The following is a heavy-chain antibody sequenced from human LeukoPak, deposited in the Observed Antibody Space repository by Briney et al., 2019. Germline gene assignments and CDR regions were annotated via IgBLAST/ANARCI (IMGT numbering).Heavy chain of an antibody. D-gene: IGHD5-24*01. CDR2: IKEDGSEK. CDR3: ARCRRGDGYTYCYFDY. CDR1: GFTLSSYW. J-gene: IGHJ4*02. Sequence: GGSLRLSCAASGFTLSSYWMSWVRQAPGKRLEWVANIKEDGSEKYYVDSVKGRFTISRDNAKNLLYLQMNSLRAEDTAVYYCARCRRGDGYTYCYFDYWGQGTLVTVSS. V-gene: IGHV3-7*01.